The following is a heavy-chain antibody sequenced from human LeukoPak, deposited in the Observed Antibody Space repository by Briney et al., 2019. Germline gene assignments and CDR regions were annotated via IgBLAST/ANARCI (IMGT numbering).Heavy chain of an antibody. CDR2: IYYSGST. V-gene: IGHV4-39*01. D-gene: IGHD3-22*01. Sequence: SETLSLTCTVSGGSISSSSYYWGWIRQPPGTGLEWIGGIYYSGSTYYNPSLKSRVTISVDTSKNQFSLKLSSVTAADTAVYYCARHRDHDSSGFYFDYWGQGTLVTVSS. J-gene: IGHJ4*02. CDR1: GGSISSSSYY. CDR3: ARHRDHDSSGFYFDY.